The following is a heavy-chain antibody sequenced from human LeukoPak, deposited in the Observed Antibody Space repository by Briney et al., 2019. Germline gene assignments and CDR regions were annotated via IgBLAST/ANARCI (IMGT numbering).Heavy chain of an antibody. J-gene: IGHJ4*02. CDR2: IYYSGST. CDR3: ASYCSGGSCPFDY. CDR1: GGSFSGYY. Sequence: PSETLSLTCAVCGGSFSGYYWSWIRQPPGKGLEWIGSIYYSGSTYYNPSLKSRVTISVDTSKNQFSLKLSSVTAAGTAVYYCASYCSGGSCPFDYWGQGTLVTVSS. V-gene: IGHV4-34*01. D-gene: IGHD2-15*01.